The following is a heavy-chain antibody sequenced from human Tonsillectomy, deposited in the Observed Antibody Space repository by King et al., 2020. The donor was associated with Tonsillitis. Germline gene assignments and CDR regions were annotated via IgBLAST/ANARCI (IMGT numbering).Heavy chain of an antibody. J-gene: IGHJ5*02. D-gene: IGHD6-19*01. CDR3: AKDLDSNGWYTYFNP. CDR1: GFTFSNYG. V-gene: IGHV3-30*18. CDR2: ISYNGIDA. Sequence: VQLVESGGGVVQPGRSLRLSCAASGFTFSNYGMHWVRQAPGKGLGWVAMISYNGIDAYYVDSVKGRFTISRDNSRNTLYLEMDSLGAEDTAVYLCAKDLDSNGWYTYFNPWGEGTLVTVP.